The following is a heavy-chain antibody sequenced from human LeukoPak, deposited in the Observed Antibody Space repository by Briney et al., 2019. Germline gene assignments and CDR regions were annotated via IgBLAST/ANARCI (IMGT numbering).Heavy chain of an antibody. Sequence: SETLSLTCTVSGGSISSYYWSWIRQPPGKGLEWIGYIYYIGSTNYNPSLKSRVTISVDTSKNQFSLKLTSVTAADTAVYYCARTTVNGDLDYWGQGTLVTVSS. CDR2: IYYIGST. J-gene: IGHJ4*02. CDR3: ARTTVNGDLDY. V-gene: IGHV4-59*08. D-gene: IGHD4-17*01. CDR1: GGSISSYY.